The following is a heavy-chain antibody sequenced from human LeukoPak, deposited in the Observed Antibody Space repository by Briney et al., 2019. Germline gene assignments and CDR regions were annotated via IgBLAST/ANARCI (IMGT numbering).Heavy chain of an antibody. V-gene: IGHV3-48*04. Sequence: GGSLRLSCAASGFTFSSYSMNWVRQAPGKGLEWVSYMSSSSSTIYYADSVKGRFTISRDNAKNSLYLQMISLRAEDTAVYYCAREHVTMVRGVINYLDYWGQGTLVTVSS. CDR3: AREHVTMVRGVINYLDY. CDR1: GFTFSSYS. D-gene: IGHD3-10*01. CDR2: MSSSSSTI. J-gene: IGHJ4*02.